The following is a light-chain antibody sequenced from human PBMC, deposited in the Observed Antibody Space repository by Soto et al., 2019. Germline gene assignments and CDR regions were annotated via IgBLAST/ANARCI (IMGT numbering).Light chain of an antibody. CDR1: SSNIGSNT. CDR2: SNN. CDR3: AAWDDSLNAVV. V-gene: IGLV1-44*01. Sequence: QSVLTQPPSASGTPGQRVTISCSGSSSNIGSNTVNWYQQLPGTAPKLLIYSNNQQPSGVPDRFSGSKSGTSASLAISGHQSEDEADFYCAAWDDSLNAVVFGGGTKLTVL. J-gene: IGLJ2*01.